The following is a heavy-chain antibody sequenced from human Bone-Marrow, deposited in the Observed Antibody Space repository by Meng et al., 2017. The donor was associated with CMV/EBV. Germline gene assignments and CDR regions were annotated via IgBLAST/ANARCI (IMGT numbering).Heavy chain of an antibody. CDR3: ARDYYGSGTRFDP. CDR1: GCSISSNPW. J-gene: IGHJ5*02. Sequence: VSGCSISSNPWWSLLRQPPGKGLEWIGEIWHSGSTNYDPSLKSRFTISVDKSKNEFSLRLSSVTAADTAVYYCARDYYGSGTRFDPWGQGTLVTVSS. CDR2: IWHSGST. D-gene: IGHD3-10*01. V-gene: IGHV4-4*02.